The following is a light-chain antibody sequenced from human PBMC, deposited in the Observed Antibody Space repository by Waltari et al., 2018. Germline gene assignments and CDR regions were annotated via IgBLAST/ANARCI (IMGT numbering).Light chain of an antibody. CDR2: AAS. J-gene: IGKJ4*01. V-gene: IGKV1-8*01. CDR3: QHYYNYPIT. Sequence: AIRMTQSPSSFSASTGDTITMTCRASHAISNYLVWYQQKPGRAPKLLIYAASTLQDGVPSRFSGSGSGTDFTLTISYLQSEEFATYYCQHYYNYPITFGGGTKVEIK. CDR1: HAISNY.